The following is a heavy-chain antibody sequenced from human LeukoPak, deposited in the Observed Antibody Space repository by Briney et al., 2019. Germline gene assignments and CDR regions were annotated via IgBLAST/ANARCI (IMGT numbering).Heavy chain of an antibody. V-gene: IGHV3-23*01. CDR2: ISGSGDNT. J-gene: IGHJ4*02. D-gene: IGHD2-2*02. CDR3: AKTSRRLCSSSSCYTPDS. Sequence: QSGGSLRLSCAASGFTFSSYAMNWVRQAPGKGLEWISSISGSGDNTYYADSVKGRFTISRDNSKNTLYMQMNSLRAEDTAVYYCAKTSRRLCSSSSCYTPDSWGQGALVTVSS. CDR1: GFTFSSYA.